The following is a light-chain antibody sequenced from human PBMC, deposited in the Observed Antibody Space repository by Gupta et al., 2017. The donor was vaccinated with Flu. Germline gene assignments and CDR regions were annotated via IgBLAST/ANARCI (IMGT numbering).Light chain of an antibody. Sequence: TCRASQGISAWLAWYQQKPGKAPKLLMSAASSLESGVPTRFSGSGSGTDFTLTISRLQPEDFATYYCQRTDNFPWTFGQGTKVEIK. CDR3: QRTDNFPWT. V-gene: IGKV1-12*01. J-gene: IGKJ1*01. CDR1: QGISAW. CDR2: AAS.